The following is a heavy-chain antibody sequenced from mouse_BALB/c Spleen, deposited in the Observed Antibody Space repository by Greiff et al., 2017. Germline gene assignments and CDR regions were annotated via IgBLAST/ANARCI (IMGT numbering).Heavy chain of an antibody. Sequence: EVMLVESGGGLVQPKGSLKLSCAASGFTFNTYAMNWVRQAPGKGLEWVARIRSKSNNYATYYADSVKDRFTISRDDSQSMLYLQMNNLKTEDTAMYYCVRGYDRFAYWGQGTLVTVSA. J-gene: IGHJ3*01. CDR1: GFTFNTYA. D-gene: IGHD2-14*01. CDR2: IRSKSNNYAT. CDR3: VRGYDRFAY. V-gene: IGHV10-1*02.